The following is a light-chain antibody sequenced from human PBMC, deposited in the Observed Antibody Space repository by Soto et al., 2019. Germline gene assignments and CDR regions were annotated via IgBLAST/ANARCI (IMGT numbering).Light chain of an antibody. V-gene: IGKV3-15*01. CDR1: QSVSSN. Sequence: EIVMTQSPATLAVSPGERAALSCRASQSVSSNFAWYQQKPGQAPRLLIYGASSRATGTPARFSGSGSGTEFTLTISSLQSEDFVVYYCQQYNNWPYTFGLGTKLEMK. CDR3: QQYNNWPYT. CDR2: GAS. J-gene: IGKJ2*01.